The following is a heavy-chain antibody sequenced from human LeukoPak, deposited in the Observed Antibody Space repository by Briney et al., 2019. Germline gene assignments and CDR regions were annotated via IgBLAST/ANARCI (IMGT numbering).Heavy chain of an antibody. D-gene: IGHD5-12*01. CDR2: IYSSGTT. Sequence: SETLSLTCTVSGGSISRYYWNWIRQPAGKGLEWIGHIYSSGTTNYSPSLKSRVTISVDKSKNHFSLKLSSVTAAHTAVYYCARESAYDSSLDYWGQGTLVTVSS. CDR1: GGSISRYY. CDR3: ARESAYDSSLDY. J-gene: IGHJ4*02. V-gene: IGHV4-4*07.